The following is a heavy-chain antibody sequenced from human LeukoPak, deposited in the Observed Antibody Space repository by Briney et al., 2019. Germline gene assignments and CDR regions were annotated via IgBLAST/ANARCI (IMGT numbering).Heavy chain of an antibody. J-gene: IGHJ4*02. V-gene: IGHV1-46*01. D-gene: IGHD3-9*01. Sequence: ASVKVSCKASGYTFTGYYMHWVRQAPGQGLEWMGIINPSGGSTSYAQKFQGRVTMTRDMSTSTVYMELSSLRSEDTAVYYCARAGMGYDILTGYYPDLFDYWGQGTLVTVSS. CDR3: ARAGMGYDILTGYYPDLFDY. CDR2: INPSGGST. CDR1: GYTFTGYY.